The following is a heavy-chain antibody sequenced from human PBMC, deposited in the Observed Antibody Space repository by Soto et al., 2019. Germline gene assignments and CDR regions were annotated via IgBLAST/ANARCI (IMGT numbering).Heavy chain of an antibody. J-gene: IGHJ6*02. CDR3: ARMYSGSYVDYYYYGMDV. CDR2: IIPIFGTA. V-gene: IGHV1-69*13. D-gene: IGHD1-26*01. Sequence: GASVKVSCKASGGTFSSYAISWVRQAPGQGLEWMGGIIPIFGTANYAQKFQGRVTITADESTSTAYMELSSLRSEDTAVYYCARMYSGSYVDYYYYGMDVWGQGTTVTSP. CDR1: GGTFSSYA.